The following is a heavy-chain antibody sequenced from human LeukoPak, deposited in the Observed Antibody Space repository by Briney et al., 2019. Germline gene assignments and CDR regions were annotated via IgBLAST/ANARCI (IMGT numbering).Heavy chain of an antibody. CDR2: ISCDGSNK. V-gene: IGHV3-30-3*01. Sequence: GGSLRLSCAASGFTFSSYAMHWVRQAPGKGLEWVAVISCDGSNKYYADSVKGRFTISRDNAKNSLYLQMNSLRAEDTAVYYCARDKGDYDTSGSLFIFGGQGTLVTVSS. CDR1: GFTFSSYA. J-gene: IGHJ4*02. D-gene: IGHD3-22*01. CDR3: ARDKGDYDTSGSLFIF.